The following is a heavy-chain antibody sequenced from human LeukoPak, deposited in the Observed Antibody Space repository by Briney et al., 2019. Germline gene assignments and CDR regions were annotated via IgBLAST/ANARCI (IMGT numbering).Heavy chain of an antibody. CDR3: ARGPSSIWWSRDYYFDY. Sequence: ASVKVSCKASGYTFTSYDINWVRQATGQGLEWMGWMNPNSGNTGYAQKFQGRVTMTRNTSISTAYMELSSLRSEDTAVYYCARGPSSIWWSRDYYFDYWGQGTLVTVS. D-gene: IGHD4/OR15-4a*01. V-gene: IGHV1-8*01. J-gene: IGHJ4*02. CDR1: GYTFTSYD. CDR2: MNPNSGNT.